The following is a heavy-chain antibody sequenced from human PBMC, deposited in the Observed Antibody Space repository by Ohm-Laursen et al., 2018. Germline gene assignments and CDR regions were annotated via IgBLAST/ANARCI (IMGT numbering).Heavy chain of an antibody. CDR1: GFTFSSYG. V-gene: IGHV3-33*01. Sequence: SLRLSCTASGFTFSSYGMHWVRQAPGKGLEWVAVIWYDGSNKYYADSVKGRFTISRDNSKNTLYLQMNSLRAEDTAVYYCARAGHIVATGPVYWGQGTLVTVSS. CDR3: ARAGHIVATGPVY. J-gene: IGHJ4*02. D-gene: IGHD5-12*01. CDR2: IWYDGSNK.